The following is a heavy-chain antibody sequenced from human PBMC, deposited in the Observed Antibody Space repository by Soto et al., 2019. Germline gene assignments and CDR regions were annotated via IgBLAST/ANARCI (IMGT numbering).Heavy chain of an antibody. Sequence: SETLSLTCSGSGGSNSSYYWRWIRQPRGRGREWIGYMYYGGRTNYNPSLKSRVTISVDTSKMQVSLKLSSVTAADTAVYFCARGTPSPLIVRSSRGPWFDPWGQGTLVTAPQ. J-gene: IGHJ5*02. CDR3: ARGTPSPLIVRSSRGPWFDP. D-gene: IGHD2-15*01. CDR1: GGSNSSYY. V-gene: IGHV4-59*08. CDR2: MYYGGRT.